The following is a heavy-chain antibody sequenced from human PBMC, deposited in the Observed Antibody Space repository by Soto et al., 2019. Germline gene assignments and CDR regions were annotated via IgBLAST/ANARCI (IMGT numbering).Heavy chain of an antibody. CDR1: GVSISSGGSY. Sequence: PSETLSLTCPVSGVSISSGGSYWVCIRQPPGKGLEWIGYIYYSGNTYFNPSLKSRVTLSVDTSKNQFSLNLSSVTAADTAVYYCVRYCSTTKCPFDYWGQGTLVTVSS. CDR2: IYYSGNT. CDR3: VRYCSTTKCPFDY. D-gene: IGHD2-2*01. V-gene: IGHV4-30-4*01. J-gene: IGHJ4*02.